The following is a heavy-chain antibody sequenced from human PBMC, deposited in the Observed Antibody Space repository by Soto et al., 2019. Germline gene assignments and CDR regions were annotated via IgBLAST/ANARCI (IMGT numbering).Heavy chain of an antibody. CDR3: ARDERPRLGAFDI. CDR1: GFTFSSYS. CDR2: ISSSSSTI. D-gene: IGHD4-17*01. V-gene: IGHV3-48*01. J-gene: IGHJ3*02. Sequence: GGSLRLSCAASGFTFSSYSMNWVRQAPGKGLEWVSYISSSSSTIYYADSVKGRFTISRDNAKNSLYLQMGSLRAEDMAVYYCARDERPRLGAFDIWGQGTMVTVSS.